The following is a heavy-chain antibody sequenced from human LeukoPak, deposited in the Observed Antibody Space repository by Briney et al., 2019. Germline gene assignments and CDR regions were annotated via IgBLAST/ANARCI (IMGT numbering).Heavy chain of an antibody. CDR2: IKQDGGKK. D-gene: IGHD4-17*01. CDR3: ARARATVTRISSFDI. V-gene: IGHV3-7*01. Sequence: GGSLRLSCVASGFTFNSYWMSWVRQAPGKGLEWVANIKQDGGKKYYVDSVKGRFTISRDNSKNTLYLQMNSLRADDTAVYYCARARATVTRISSFDIWGQGTMVTVSS. J-gene: IGHJ3*02. CDR1: GFTFNSYW.